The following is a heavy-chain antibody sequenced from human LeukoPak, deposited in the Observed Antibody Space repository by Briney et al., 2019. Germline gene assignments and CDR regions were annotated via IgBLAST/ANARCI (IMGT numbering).Heavy chain of an antibody. CDR2: IYYSGST. D-gene: IGHD3-22*01. J-gene: IGHJ4*02. CDR3: AREADTYYYDSSGSTN. Sequence: PSQTLSLTCTVSGGSISSGDYYWSWIRQPPGKGLEWIGYIYYSGSTYYNPSLKSRVTISVDTSKNQFSLKLSSVTAADTAVYYCAREADTYYYDSSGSTNWGQGTLVTVSS. V-gene: IGHV4-30-4*01. CDR1: GGSISSGDYY.